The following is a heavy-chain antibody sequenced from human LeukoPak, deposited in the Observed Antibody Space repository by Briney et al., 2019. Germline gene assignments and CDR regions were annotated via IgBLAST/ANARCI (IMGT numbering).Heavy chain of an antibody. J-gene: IGHJ6*03. CDR1: GFTFRGYG. Sequence: PGGSLRLSCVASGFTFRGYGMHWVRQAPGKGLEWLSLLWYDGSNEYYADSVKGRFTISRDNSKNPLYLQMNSLRAEDTAVYYCAKGMTTGPRSVYHYMDVWGKGTTITVSS. V-gene: IGHV3-33*06. CDR3: AKGMTTGPRSVYHYMDV. CDR2: LWYDGSNE. D-gene: IGHD4-17*01.